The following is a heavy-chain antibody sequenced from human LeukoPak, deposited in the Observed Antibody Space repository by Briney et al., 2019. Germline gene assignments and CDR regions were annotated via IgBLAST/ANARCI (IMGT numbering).Heavy chain of an antibody. CDR3: ARGRWSGYRYYYYYMDA. CDR1: GGTFSSYA. D-gene: IGHD3-3*01. J-gene: IGHJ6*03. V-gene: IGHV1-69*01. Sequence: SVKVSCKASGGTFSSYAISWVRQAPGQGLEWMGGIIPIFGTANYAQKFQGRVTITADESTSTAYMELSSLRSEDTAVYYCARGRWSGYRYYYYYMDAWGKGTTVTVSS. CDR2: IIPIFGTA.